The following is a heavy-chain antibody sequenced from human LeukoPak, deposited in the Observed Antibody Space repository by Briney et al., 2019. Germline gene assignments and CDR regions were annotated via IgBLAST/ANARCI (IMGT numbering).Heavy chain of an antibody. D-gene: IGHD3-16*02. J-gene: IGHJ4*02. CDR2: IIPIFGTA. Sequence: SVKVSCKASGGTFSSYAISWVRQAPGQGLEWMGGIIPIFGTANYAQKFQDRVTITADESTSTAYMELSSLRSEDTAVYYCARTSYDYVWGSYRLFDYWGQGTLVTVSS. CDR3: ARTSYDYVWGSYRLFDY. CDR1: GGTFSSYA. V-gene: IGHV1-69*13.